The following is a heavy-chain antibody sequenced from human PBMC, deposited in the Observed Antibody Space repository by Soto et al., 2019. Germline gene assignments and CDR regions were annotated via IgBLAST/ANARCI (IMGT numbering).Heavy chain of an antibody. V-gene: IGHV3-30*18. D-gene: IGHD6-13*01. CDR1: GFIFSKCG. CDR2: ISYDGGNK. J-gene: IGHJ4*02. Sequence: QVQLVESGGGVVQPGRPLRLSCIASGFIFSKCGMHWVRQAPGKGLEWVAIISYDGGNKYYADAVKGRFTISRDNSKDTLYLQMNSLRAEDTAVYYCVKDLDSGLAAGGTFQFRGQGTLITVS. CDR3: VKDLDSGLAAGGTFQF.